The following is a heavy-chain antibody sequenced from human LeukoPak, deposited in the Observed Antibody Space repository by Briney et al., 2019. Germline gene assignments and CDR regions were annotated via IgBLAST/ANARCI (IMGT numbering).Heavy chain of an antibody. CDR3: AREGVVPAADGGWFDP. CDR1: GGTFSSYT. CDR2: IIPILGIA. V-gene: IGHV1-69*04. J-gene: IGHJ5*02. D-gene: IGHD2-2*01. Sequence: GASVKVSCKASGGTFSSYTISWVRQALGQGLGWMGRIIPILGIANYAQKFQGRVTITADKSTSTAYMELSSLRSEDTAVYYCAREGVVPAADGGWFDPWGQGTLVTVSS.